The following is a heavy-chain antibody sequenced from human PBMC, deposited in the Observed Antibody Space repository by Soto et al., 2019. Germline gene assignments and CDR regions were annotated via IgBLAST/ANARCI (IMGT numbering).Heavy chain of an antibody. D-gene: IGHD3-22*01. CDR3: ARDWASSGYYYTLYYYYYGMDV. J-gene: IGHJ6*02. CDR2: INTNTGNP. CDR1: GYTFTSYA. V-gene: IGHV7-4-1*01. Sequence: ASVKVSCKASGYTFTSYAMNWVRQAPGQGLEWMGWINTNTGNPTYAQGFTGRFVFSLDTSVSTAYLQICSLKAEDTAVYYCARDWASSGYYYTLYYYYYGMDVWGQGTTVTVSS.